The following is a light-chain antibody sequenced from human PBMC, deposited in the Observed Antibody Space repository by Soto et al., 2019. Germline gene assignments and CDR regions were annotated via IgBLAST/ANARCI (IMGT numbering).Light chain of an antibody. CDR3: SSYTTNSPPVV. V-gene: IGLV2-14*03. CDR1: SGDIGGYKY. Sequence: QSALTQPASVSGSPGQSITISCTGTSGDIGGYKYVSWYQQHPGKAPKLLISDDTNRPSGVSNRFSGSKSGNTASLTISGLQAEDEADYYCSSYTTNSPPVVFGGGTQLTVL. CDR2: DDT. J-gene: IGLJ2*01.